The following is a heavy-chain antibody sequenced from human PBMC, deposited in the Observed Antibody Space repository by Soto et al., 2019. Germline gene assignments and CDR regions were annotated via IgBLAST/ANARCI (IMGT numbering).Heavy chain of an antibody. V-gene: IGHV4-4*02. CDR2: LCRRGLT. CDR3: ARGGDDYWSGYSEYLSQSYAMDV. D-gene: IGHD3-3*01. J-gene: IGHJ6*02. Sequence: QVQLQESGPGLVKPSGTLSLTCTVSGAFIHSNHCWPWVRHSPGKGLEWIGELCRRGLTNYNPSHKGRVTISVPNSKNPFSLKVTSVSDADTAVYSCARGGDDYWSGYSEYLSQSYAMDVWGQGIAVTVSS. CDR1: GAFIHSNHC.